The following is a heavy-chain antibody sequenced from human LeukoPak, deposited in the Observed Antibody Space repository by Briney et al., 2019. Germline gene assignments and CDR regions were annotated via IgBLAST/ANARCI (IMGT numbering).Heavy chain of an antibody. J-gene: IGHJ4*02. Sequence: MTSETLSLTCTVSGGSISSSSYYWGWIRQPPGKGLEWIGSIYYSGSTYYNPSLKSRVTISVDTSKNQFSLKLSSVTAADTAVYYCARQRVSRARTSCSVDYWGQGTLVTVSS. D-gene: IGHD2-2*01. CDR1: GGSISSSSYY. V-gene: IGHV4-39*01. CDR3: ARQRVSRARTSCSVDY. CDR2: IYYSGST.